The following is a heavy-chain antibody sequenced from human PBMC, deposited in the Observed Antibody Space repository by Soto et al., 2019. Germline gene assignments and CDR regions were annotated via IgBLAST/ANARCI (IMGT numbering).Heavy chain of an antibody. CDR2: IYWDDDK. D-gene: IGHD1-1*01. Sequence: QITLKESGPTLVEPTQTLTLTCTFSGFSLSTTGAGVGWFRQPPGKALEWLALIYWDDDKRYSPSLKSRLTITKXXSXNXXVLTMTNMDPVDTATYYCAHRRSSMATIGNVAFDIWGQGTIVTVSS. J-gene: IGHJ3*02. CDR1: GFSLSTTGAG. CDR3: AHRRSSMATIGNVAFDI. V-gene: IGHV2-5*02.